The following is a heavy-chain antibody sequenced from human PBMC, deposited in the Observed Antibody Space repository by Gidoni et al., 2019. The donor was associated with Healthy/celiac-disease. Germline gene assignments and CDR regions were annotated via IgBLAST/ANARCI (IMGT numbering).Heavy chain of an antibody. D-gene: IGHD4-17*01. CDR2: IYYSGST. J-gene: IGHJ5*02. CDR3: ARLGTTVTTHVTPAYFDP. V-gene: IGHV4-59*08. Sequence: QVQLQESGPGLVKPSETLSLTCTVSGGSISSYYWSWIRQPPGKGLEWIGYIYYSGSTNYNPSLKSRVTISVDTSKNQFSLKLSSVTAADTAVYYCARLGTTVTTHVTPAYFDPWGQGTLVTVSS. CDR1: GGSISSYY.